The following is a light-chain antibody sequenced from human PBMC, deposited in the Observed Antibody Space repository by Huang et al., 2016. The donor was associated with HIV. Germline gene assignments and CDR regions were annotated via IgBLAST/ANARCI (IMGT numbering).Light chain of an antibody. CDR3: QQYYRLPQT. CDR2: WAS. J-gene: IGKJ1*01. V-gene: IGKV4-1*01. Sequence: DIVMTQSPDSLTVSLGERATIKCRSIQSVLYSSNSKNYLAWFQQKPGRAPRLLIYWASARESGVPDRFSGSGSGTDFTLTIDRLEAEDAAIYYCQQYYRLPQTFGQGTRVEIK. CDR1: QSVLYSSNSKNY.